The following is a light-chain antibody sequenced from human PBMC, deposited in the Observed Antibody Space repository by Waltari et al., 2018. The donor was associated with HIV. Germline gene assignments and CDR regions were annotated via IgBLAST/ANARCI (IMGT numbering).Light chain of an antibody. CDR1: QSLLHSDGYTY. V-gene: IGKV2-28*01. J-gene: IGKJ4*01. CDR2: LAS. CDR3: MQVLQTLT. Sequence: NVMTQSPVSLPVTPGEPASISCRSSQSLLHSDGYTYLDWYLQKPGQSPQLLIYLASNRASGVPDRFSGSGSGTNFTLKISRVEAEDVGIYYCMQVLQTLTFGGGTKVEI.